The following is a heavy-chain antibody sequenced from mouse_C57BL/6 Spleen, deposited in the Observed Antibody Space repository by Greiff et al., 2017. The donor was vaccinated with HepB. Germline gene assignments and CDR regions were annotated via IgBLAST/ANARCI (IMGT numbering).Heavy chain of an antibody. CDR3: THGNSYFDY. CDR2: IDPSDSYT. D-gene: IGHD2-1*01. J-gene: IGHJ2*01. Sequence: VQLQQPGAELVMPGASVKLSCKASGYTFTSYWMHWVKQRPGQGLEWIGEIDPSDSYTNYNQKFKGKSTLTVDKSSSTAYMQLSSLTSEDSAVYYCTHGNSYFDYWGQGTTLTVSS. V-gene: IGHV1-69*01. CDR1: GYTFTSYW.